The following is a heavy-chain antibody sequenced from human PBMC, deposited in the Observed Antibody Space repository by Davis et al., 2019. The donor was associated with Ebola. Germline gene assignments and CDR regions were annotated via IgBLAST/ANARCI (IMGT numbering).Heavy chain of an antibody. CDR1: GFTFSGYS. D-gene: IGHD3-22*01. CDR2: THSGGST. J-gene: IGHJ4*02. Sequence: GESLKISCAASGFTFSGYSMNWVRQAPGKGLVWVSVTHSGGSTYYADSVKGRFTISRHISKNTLSLQMNSLRPEDTAVYYCATSNYFDSSGYYYWGQGTLVTVSS. V-gene: IGHV3-53*04. CDR3: ATSNYFDSSGYYY.